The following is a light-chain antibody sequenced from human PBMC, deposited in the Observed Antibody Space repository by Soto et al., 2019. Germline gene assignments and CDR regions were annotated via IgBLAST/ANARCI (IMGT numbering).Light chain of an antibody. CDR1: QSIRISY. J-gene: IGKJ1*01. V-gene: IGKV3-20*01. CDR3: QQYGSSSWT. Sequence: EIELTQSPDTLSLSPGERATLSCRASQSIRISYLACYQQQPGQPPRLIIYSTSTRATGIPEWFSGSGSGKVFTLTTSKLQPEDVAVYYCQQYGSSSWTFGQGTKVEIK. CDR2: STS.